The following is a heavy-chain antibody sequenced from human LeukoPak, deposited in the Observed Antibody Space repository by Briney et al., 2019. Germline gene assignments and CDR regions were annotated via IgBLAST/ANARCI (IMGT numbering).Heavy chain of an antibody. CDR2: ISYDGSNK. Sequence: GGSLRLSCAASGSTFSSYGMHWVRQAPGKGLEWVAVISYDGSNKYYADSVKGRFTIFRDNSKNTLYLQMNSLRAEDTAVYYCAKDLSYDYGDYGGGFFYYYYGMDVWGKGTTVTVSS. V-gene: IGHV3-30*18. D-gene: IGHD4-17*01. CDR3: AKDLSYDYGDYGGGFFYYYYGMDV. J-gene: IGHJ6*04. CDR1: GSTFSSYG.